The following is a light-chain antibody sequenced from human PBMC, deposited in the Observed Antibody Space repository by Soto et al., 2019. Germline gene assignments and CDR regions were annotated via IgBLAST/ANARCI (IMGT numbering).Light chain of an antibody. CDR1: QSVSSY. J-gene: IGKJ4*01. CDR2: DAS. Sequence: EIVLTQSPATLSLSPGERATLSCRASQSVSSYLAWYQQKPGQAPRLLIYDASNRATGIPARFSGSGSETGFPLAIRSLAHEAFAVCSCQKSRSWPLSLGGGGKVDIK. CDR3: QKSRSWPLS. V-gene: IGKV3-11*01.